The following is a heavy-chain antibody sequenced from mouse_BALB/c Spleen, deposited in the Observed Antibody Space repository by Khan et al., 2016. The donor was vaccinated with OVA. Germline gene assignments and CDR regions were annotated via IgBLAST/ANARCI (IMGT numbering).Heavy chain of an antibody. V-gene: IGHV3-2*02. J-gene: IGHJ2*01. D-gene: IGHD1-1*01. CDR2: ISYSGNT. CDR3: ARVYGGDFDY. CDR1: GYSITSDYA. Sequence: QLEESGPGLVKPSQSLSLICTVTGYSITSDYAWNWIRQFPGNKLEWMGFISYSGNTKYNPSLKSRISITRDTTKNQFFLQLNSVTTEDKATYYCARVYGGDFDYWGQGTTLTVSS.